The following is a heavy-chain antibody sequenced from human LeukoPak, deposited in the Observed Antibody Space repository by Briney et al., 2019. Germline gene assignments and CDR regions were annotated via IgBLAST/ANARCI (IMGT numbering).Heavy chain of an antibody. CDR1: GYTFTSYD. CDR2: MNPNSGNT. CDR3: ARIGSYCSSTSCSDAFDI. V-gene: IGHV1-8*01. Sequence: ASVKVSCKASGYTFTSYDINWVRQATGQGLEWMGWMNPNSGNTGYAQKFQGRVTMTRNTSISTAYMELSSLRSEDTAVYYCARIGSYCSSTSCSDAFDIWGQGTMVTVSS. D-gene: IGHD2-2*01. J-gene: IGHJ3*02.